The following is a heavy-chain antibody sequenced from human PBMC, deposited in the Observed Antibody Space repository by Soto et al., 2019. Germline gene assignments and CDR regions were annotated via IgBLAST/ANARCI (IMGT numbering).Heavy chain of an antibody. J-gene: IGHJ4*02. CDR1: GYTLTELS. CDR2: FDPEDGET. CDR3: ATGNYYFDY. Sequence: QVQLVQSGAEVKKPGASVKVSCKVSGYTLTELSMHWVRQAPGKGLEWMGGFDPEDGETIYAQKFXXRXTXXEDTSTDTAYMELSSLRSEDTAVYYCATGNYYFDYWGQGTLVTVSS. V-gene: IGHV1-24*01.